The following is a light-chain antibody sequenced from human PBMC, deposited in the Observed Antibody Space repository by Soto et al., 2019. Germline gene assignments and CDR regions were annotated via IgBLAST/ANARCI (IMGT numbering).Light chain of an antibody. CDR3: SSYTSSSTLLYL. CDR1: SSDVGGYDF. Sequence: QSGLTQPASVSGSPGQSITISCTGTSSDVGGYDFVSWYQQHPGKAPKLMIYQVRNRPSGVSDRFSGSKSGNTASLTISGLQAEDEADYYCSSYTSSSTLLYLFGTGTKLTVL. CDR2: QVR. V-gene: IGLV2-14*01. J-gene: IGLJ1*01.